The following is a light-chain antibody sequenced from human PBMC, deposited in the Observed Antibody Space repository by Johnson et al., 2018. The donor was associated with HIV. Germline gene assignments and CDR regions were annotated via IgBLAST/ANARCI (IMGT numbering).Light chain of an antibody. CDR1: SSNIGNNY. CDR3: GTWDSSLSANV. J-gene: IGLJ1*01. Sequence: QSILTQPPSVSAAPGQKVTISCSGSSSNIGNNYVSWYQQLPGTAPKLLIYENNKRPLGIPDRFSGSKSGTSAALGITGVQTGDEADYYCGTWDSSLSANVFGTGTRVTVL. CDR2: ENN. V-gene: IGLV1-51*02.